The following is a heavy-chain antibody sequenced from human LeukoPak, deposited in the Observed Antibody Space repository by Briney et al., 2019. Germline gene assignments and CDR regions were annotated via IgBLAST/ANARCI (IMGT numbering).Heavy chain of an antibody. CDR3: ARGYDFWGDFYRPKRGNDAFDI. V-gene: IGHV1-18*01. J-gene: IGHJ3*02. CDR2: TSTYDNNT. D-gene: IGHD3-3*01. CDR1: GYTFTSYG. Sequence: ASVKVSCKASGYTFTSYGISWVRQAPGQGLQWMGWTSTYDNNTHYAQNLQGRVTMTTDTSTTTAYMELRSLRSDDTAVYYCARGYDFWGDFYRPKRGNDAFDIWDQGTMVTVSS.